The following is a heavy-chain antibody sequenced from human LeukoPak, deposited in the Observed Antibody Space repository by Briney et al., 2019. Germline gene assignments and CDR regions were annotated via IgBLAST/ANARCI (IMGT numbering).Heavy chain of an antibody. J-gene: IGHJ6*03. CDR3: AREGIAVADTYYYYYMDV. V-gene: IGHV4-61*02. Sequence: PSETLSLTCTVTGTSIRSGSYYWNWIRQAAGKGLEWIGRMYIGGRTTYNPSLKSRVSISLDTTENQFSLRLRSVTAADTAVYYCAREGIAVADTYYYYYMDVWGKGTSVTVSS. CDR2: MYIGGRT. D-gene: IGHD6-19*01. CDR1: GTSIRSGSYY.